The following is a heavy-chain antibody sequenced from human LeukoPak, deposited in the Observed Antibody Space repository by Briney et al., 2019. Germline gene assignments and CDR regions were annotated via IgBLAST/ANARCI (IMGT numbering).Heavy chain of an antibody. J-gene: IGHJ3*02. CDR1: GFTFSSYS. CDR2: ISSSSSYI. CDR3: ARDYYDSMSAFDI. D-gene: IGHD3-22*01. V-gene: IGHV3-21*01. Sequence: GVSLRLSCAASGFTFSSYSMNWVRQAPGKGLEWVSSISSSSSYIYYADSVKGRFTISRDNAKNSLYLQMNSLRAEDTAVYYCARDYYDSMSAFDIWGQGTMVTVSS.